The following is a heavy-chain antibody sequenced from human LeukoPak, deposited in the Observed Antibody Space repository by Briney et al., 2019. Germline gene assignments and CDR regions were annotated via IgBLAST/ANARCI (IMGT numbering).Heavy chain of an antibody. Sequence: SETLSLTCTVSGGSINSYYWRWIWQPPGQGLEWIGYIYYSGSTNYNPSLKSRVTISVHTSKNQFSLKLSSVTAADTAVYYCARGSVAFDIWGQGTMVTVSS. CDR3: ARGSVAFDI. CDR1: GGSINSYY. CDR2: IYYSGST. J-gene: IGHJ3*02. V-gene: IGHV4-59*12.